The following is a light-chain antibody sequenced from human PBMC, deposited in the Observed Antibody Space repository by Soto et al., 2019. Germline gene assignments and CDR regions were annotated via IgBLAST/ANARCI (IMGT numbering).Light chain of an antibody. V-gene: IGKV3D-20*02. CDR1: QSVSSSY. J-gene: IGKJ5*01. Sequence: EIVLTQSPGTLSLSPGERATLSCRASQSVSSSYLGWYQQKPGQAPRLLIYGASSRATGIPDRFSGSGSGTDFTLTISSLEPEDFAVYYCQQRSNWPITFGQGTRLEI. CDR2: GAS. CDR3: QQRSNWPIT.